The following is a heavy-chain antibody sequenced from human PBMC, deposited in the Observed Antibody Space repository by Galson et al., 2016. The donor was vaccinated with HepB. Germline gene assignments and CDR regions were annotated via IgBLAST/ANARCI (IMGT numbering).Heavy chain of an antibody. CDR1: GFSLSTSGVG. CDR2: IFWDDDK. CDR3: AQTDRPALIAAPEY. D-gene: IGHD6-13*01. Sequence: PALVKPTQTLTLTCTFSGFSLSTSGVGVGWIRQPPGKALEWLGIIFWDDDKHYSPSLERRLSLTKDTSKNQVVLTMTNMDPGDTATYYCAQTDRPALIAAPEYWGQGTLVTDSS. J-gene: IGHJ4*02. V-gene: IGHV2-5*02.